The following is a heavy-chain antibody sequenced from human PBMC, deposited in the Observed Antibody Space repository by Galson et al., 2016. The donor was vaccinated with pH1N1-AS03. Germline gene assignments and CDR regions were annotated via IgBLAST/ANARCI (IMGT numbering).Heavy chain of an antibody. CDR2: INPNTGHP. CDR3: ARARTTATKGEIGF. D-gene: IGHD4-11*01. V-gene: IGHV7-4-1*02. Sequence: SVKVSCKVSGYTFTNYALNWVRQAPGQGLEWMGWINPNTGHPTYAQGFTGRFVFSSERSVSTAYLQISSLKAEDTAVYYCARARTTATKGEIGFWGQGTLVTVSS. J-gene: IGHJ4*02. CDR1: GYTFTNYA.